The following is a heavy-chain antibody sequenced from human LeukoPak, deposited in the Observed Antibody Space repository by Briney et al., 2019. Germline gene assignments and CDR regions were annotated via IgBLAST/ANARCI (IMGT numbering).Heavy chain of an antibody. J-gene: IGHJ4*02. D-gene: IGHD4-11*01. V-gene: IGHV3-7*01. CDR3: ARDNSDYVEGDY. CDR2: INQDGSEK. CDR1: GFTFRSHW. Sequence: GGSLRLSCAASGFTFRSHWMTWVRQVPGKGLEGVANINQDGSEKFYVDSVKGRFTISRDNAKNSLYLQMNSLRAEDTALYYCARDNSDYVEGDYWGQGTLVTVSS.